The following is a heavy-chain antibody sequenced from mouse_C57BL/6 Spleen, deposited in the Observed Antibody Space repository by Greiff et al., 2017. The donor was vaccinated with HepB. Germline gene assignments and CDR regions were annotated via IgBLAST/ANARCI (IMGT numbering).Heavy chain of an antibody. V-gene: IGHV1-72*01. J-gene: IGHJ3*01. D-gene: IGHD1-1*01. CDR3: ARNPLYYGSSYPAWFAY. Sequence: VQLQQPGAELVKPGASVKLSCKASGYTFTSYWMHWVKQRPGRGLEWIGRIDPNSGGTKYNEKFKSKATLTVDKPYSTAYMQLSSLTSEDSAVYYWARNPLYYGSSYPAWFAYWGQGTLVTVSA. CDR2: IDPNSGGT. CDR1: GYTFTSYW.